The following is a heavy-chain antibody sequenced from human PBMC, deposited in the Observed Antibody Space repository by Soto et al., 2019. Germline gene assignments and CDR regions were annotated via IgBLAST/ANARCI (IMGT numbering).Heavy chain of an antibody. Sequence: EVQLLESGGGLVQPGGSLRLSCAASGFTFSSYAMSWVRQAPGKGLEWVSGISGSGGSTYYADSVKGRFTISRENSKNTLYLQMNSLRAEDTAEYYCAKAPAANMVRGAMVWFAPWGQGTLVTVSS. CDR2: ISGSGGST. CDR3: AKAPAANMVRGAMVWFAP. D-gene: IGHD3-10*01. CDR1: GFTFSSYA. V-gene: IGHV3-23*01. J-gene: IGHJ5*02.